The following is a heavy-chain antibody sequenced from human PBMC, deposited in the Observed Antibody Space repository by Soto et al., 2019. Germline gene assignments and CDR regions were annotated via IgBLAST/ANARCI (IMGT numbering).Heavy chain of an antibody. CDR2: IYYSGST. D-gene: IGHD2-2*01. Sequence: PSETLSLTCTVSGGSISSYYWSWIRQPPGKGLEWIGYIYYSGSTNYNPSLKSRVTISVDTSKNQFSLKLSSVTAADTAVYYCATTPYCSSPRCYNNWFDPWGQGTLVTVSS. CDR1: GGSISSYY. CDR3: ATTPYCSSPRCYNNWFDP. V-gene: IGHV4-59*01. J-gene: IGHJ5*02.